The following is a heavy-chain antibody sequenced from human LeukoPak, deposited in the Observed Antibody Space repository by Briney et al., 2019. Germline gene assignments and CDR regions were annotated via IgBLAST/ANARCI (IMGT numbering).Heavy chain of an antibody. CDR3: ARDFGRGELVGATLYYYYYGMDV. D-gene: IGHD1-26*01. V-gene: IGHV3-48*02. CDR2: ISSSSSTI. J-gene: IGHJ6*02. Sequence: GGSLRLSCAASGFTFSSYSMNWVRQAPGKGLEWVSYISSSSSTIYYADSVKGRFTISRDNAKNSLYLQMDSLRDEDTAVYYCARDFGRGELVGATLYYYYYGMDVWGQGTTVTVSS. CDR1: GFTFSSYS.